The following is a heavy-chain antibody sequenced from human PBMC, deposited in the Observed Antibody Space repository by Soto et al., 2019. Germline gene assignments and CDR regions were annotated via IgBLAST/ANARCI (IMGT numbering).Heavy chain of an antibody. J-gene: IGHJ4*02. V-gene: IGHV3-33*01. CDR2: IWSDGSNK. CDR1: GFTFSSYT. Sequence: QVQLVESGGGVVQTGRSLRLSCAASGFTFSSYTMHWVRQAPGKGLEWAALIWSDGSNKYYADSVKGRFTISRDNSKNTLYLEMNSLRAEDTAVYYSARDIPSYGGFDYWGQGTLVTVSS. D-gene: IGHD2-15*01. CDR3: ARDIPSYGGFDY.